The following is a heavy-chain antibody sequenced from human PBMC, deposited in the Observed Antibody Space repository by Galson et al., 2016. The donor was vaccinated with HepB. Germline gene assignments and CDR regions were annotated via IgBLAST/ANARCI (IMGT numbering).Heavy chain of an antibody. V-gene: IGHV3-73*01. J-gene: IGHJ4*02. CDR3: TRAVGSNWPELFDS. CDR1: GFTLSGSA. D-gene: IGHD6-13*01. CDR2: IRNKDDGYAT. Sequence: SLRLSCAASGFTLSGSAMHWVRQAPGKGLEWLGRIRNKDDGYATAYAASIRGRFTISRDDSQNTLYLQMNYLKTDDTAVCYCTRAVGSNWPELFDSWGQGTLVTVSS.